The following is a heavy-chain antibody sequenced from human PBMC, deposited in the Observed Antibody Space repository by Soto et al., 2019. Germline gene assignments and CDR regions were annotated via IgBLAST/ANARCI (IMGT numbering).Heavy chain of an antibody. D-gene: IGHD4-17*01. CDR3: ARDLGVDDYGDYFDY. Sequence: QVQLVQSGAEVKKPGASVKVSCKASGYTLSSYGISWVRQAPGQGLEWMGWISAYIGNTNYAQKLQGRVTMTTDTSTSTAYMELRSLRSDDTAVYYCARDLGVDDYGDYFDYWGQGTLVTVSS. CDR1: GYTLSSYG. V-gene: IGHV1-18*01. J-gene: IGHJ4*02. CDR2: ISAYIGNT.